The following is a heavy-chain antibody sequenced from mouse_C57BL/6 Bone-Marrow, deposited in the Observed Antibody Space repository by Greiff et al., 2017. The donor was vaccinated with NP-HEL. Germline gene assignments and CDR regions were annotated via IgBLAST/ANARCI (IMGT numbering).Heavy chain of an antibody. CDR3: ARVEDYYGSSY. J-gene: IGHJ2*01. CDR1: GYTFTSYG. CDR2: IYPRSGNT. V-gene: IGHV1-81*01. D-gene: IGHD1-1*01. Sequence: QVHVKQSGAELARPGASVKLSCKASGYTFTSYGISWVKQRTGQGLEWIGEIYPRSGNTYYNEKFKGKATLTADKSSSTAYMELRSLTSEDSAVYFCARVEDYYGSSYWGQGTTLTVSS.